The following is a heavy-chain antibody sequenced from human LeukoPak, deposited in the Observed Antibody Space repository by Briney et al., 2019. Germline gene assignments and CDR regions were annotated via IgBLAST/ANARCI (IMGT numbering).Heavy chain of an antibody. CDR1: GFIVSSDY. V-gene: IGHV3-53*01. J-gene: IGHJ3*02. CDR2: IYSGGNS. CDR3: ARGGRGSAAVVAPRSFDI. D-gene: IGHD3-22*01. Sequence: GGSLRLSCAVPGFIVSSDYMSWVRQAPGKGLEWVSTIYSGGNSYYADSVKGRFIISRDISKNTLYLQMNSLRAEDSALYYCARGGRGSAAVVAPRSFDIWGQGTMVTVSS.